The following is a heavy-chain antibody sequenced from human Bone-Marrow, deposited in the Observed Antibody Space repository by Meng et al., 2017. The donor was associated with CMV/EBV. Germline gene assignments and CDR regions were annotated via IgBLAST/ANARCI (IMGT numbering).Heavy chain of an antibody. Sequence: GSLRLSCAVYGGSFSGYYWSWIRQPPGKGLEWIGEINHSGSTNYNPSLKSRVTISVDTSKNQFSLKLSSVTAADTAVYYCARRSVVVPAASFDDWGQGTLVTVSS. V-gene: IGHV4-34*01. CDR2: INHSGST. CDR1: GGSFSGYY. J-gene: IGHJ4*02. D-gene: IGHD2-2*01. CDR3: ARRSVVVPAASFDD.